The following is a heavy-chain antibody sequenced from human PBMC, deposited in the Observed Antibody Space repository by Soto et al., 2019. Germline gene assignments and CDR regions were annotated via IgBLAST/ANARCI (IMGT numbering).Heavy chain of an antibody. Sequence: QVQLQESGPGLVKPSETLSLTCTVSGGSISSYYWSWIRQPPGKGLEWIGYIYYSGSTNYNPSLKSRVTISVDTSKNQFSLKLSSVTAADTAVYYCARGSSSWWNWFDPWGQGTLVTVSS. V-gene: IGHV4-59*01. CDR2: IYYSGST. J-gene: IGHJ5*02. CDR1: GGSISSYY. D-gene: IGHD6-13*01. CDR3: ARGSSSWWNWFDP.